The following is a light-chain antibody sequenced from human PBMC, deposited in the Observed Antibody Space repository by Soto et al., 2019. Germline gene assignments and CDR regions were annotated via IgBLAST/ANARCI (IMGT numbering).Light chain of an antibody. CDR3: QERSNWMYT. Sequence: VLTQSPATLSLSPGERATLSCRASQGVSTYLLWYQQKPGQAPRLLIFDAFRRATGIPARFSGSGFGTDFTLTISSLEPEDFAVYYCQERSNWMYTFGQGTKVEMK. V-gene: IGKV3-11*01. J-gene: IGKJ2*01. CDR2: DAF. CDR1: QGVSTY.